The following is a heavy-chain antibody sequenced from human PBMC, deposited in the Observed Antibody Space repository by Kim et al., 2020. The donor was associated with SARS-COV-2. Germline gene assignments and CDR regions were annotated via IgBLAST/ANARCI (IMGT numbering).Heavy chain of an antibody. D-gene: IGHD3-16*02. CDR1: GYTFTGYY. CDR2: INPNSGGT. V-gene: IGHV1-2*06. CDR3: ARDPRRIIVRVRDNWFGP. Sequence: ASVKVSCKASGYTFTGYYMHWVRQAPGQGLEWMGRINPNSGGTNYAQKFQGRVTMTRDTSISTAYMELSRLRSDDTAVYYCARDPRRIIVRVRDNWFGPWGQGTLVTVSS. J-gene: IGHJ5*02.